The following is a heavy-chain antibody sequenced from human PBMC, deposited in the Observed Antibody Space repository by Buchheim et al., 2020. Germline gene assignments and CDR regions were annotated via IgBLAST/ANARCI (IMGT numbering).Heavy chain of an antibody. Sequence: QLQLQESGPGLVKPSETLSLTCTVSGGSISSNSYYWGWIRQPPGKGLEWIGSIYYSGSTYYNPSLKSRVTISVDTSKNQFSLKLSSVTAADTAVYYCARLGYCSSTSCYPRFDPWGQGTL. CDR2: IYYSGST. CDR1: GGSISSNSYY. CDR3: ARLGYCSSTSCYPRFDP. D-gene: IGHD2-2*01. V-gene: IGHV4-39*01. J-gene: IGHJ5*02.